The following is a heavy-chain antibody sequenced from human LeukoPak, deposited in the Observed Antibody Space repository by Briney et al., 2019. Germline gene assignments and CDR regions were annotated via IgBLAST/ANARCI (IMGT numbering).Heavy chain of an antibody. CDR1: GGSFSGYY. V-gene: IGHV4-34*01. CDR3: ARGHDYGDYVTWFDP. Sequence: PSETLSLTCAVYGGSFSGYYWSWIRQPPGKGLEWIGEINHSGSTTYNPSLKSRVTISVDTSKNQFSLKLSSVTAADTAVYYCARGHDYGDYVTWFDPWGQGTLVTVSS. D-gene: IGHD4-17*01. CDR2: INHSGST. J-gene: IGHJ5*02.